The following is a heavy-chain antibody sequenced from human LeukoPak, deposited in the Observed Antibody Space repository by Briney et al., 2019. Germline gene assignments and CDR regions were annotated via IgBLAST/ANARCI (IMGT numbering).Heavy chain of an antibody. Sequence: SETLSLTCAVYGGSFSGYYWSWIRQPPGKGLEWIGEINHSGSTNYNPSLKSRVTISVDTSKNQFSLKLSSVTAADTAVYYCARLVPAPYYMDVWGKGTTVTVSS. D-gene: IGHD2-2*01. J-gene: IGHJ6*03. CDR3: ARLVPAPYYMDV. CDR2: INHSGST. V-gene: IGHV4-34*01. CDR1: GGSFSGYY.